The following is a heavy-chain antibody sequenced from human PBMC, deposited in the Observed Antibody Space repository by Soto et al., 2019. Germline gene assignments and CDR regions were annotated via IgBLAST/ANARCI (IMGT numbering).Heavy chain of an antibody. D-gene: IGHD4-17*01. CDR3: ARGDYSDGGNFDY. CDR2: IYYSGST. V-gene: IGHV4-59*01. Sequence: QVQLQESGPGLVKPSETLSLTCTVSGGSISSYYWSWIRQPPGKGLEWIGYIYYSGSTNYNPSLTSRVTISVDTSKNQFSLKLRSVTAADTAVYYCARGDYSDGGNFDYWGQGTLVTVSS. CDR1: GGSISSYY. J-gene: IGHJ4*02.